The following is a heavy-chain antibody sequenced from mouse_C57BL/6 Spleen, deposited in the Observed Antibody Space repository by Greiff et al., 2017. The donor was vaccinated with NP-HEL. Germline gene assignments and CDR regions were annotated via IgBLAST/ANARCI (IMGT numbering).Heavy chain of an antibody. D-gene: IGHD1-1*01. Sequence: EVQLVESGGGLVKPGGSLKLSCAASGFTFSDYGMHWVRQAPEKGLEWVAYISSGSSTIYYADTVKGRFTISRDNAKHTPFLQMTSLRAEDTAMYYCARHYYGSSYDVWGTGTTVTVSS. CDR3: ARHYYGSSYDV. J-gene: IGHJ1*03. CDR1: GFTFSDYG. V-gene: IGHV5-17*01. CDR2: ISSGSSTI.